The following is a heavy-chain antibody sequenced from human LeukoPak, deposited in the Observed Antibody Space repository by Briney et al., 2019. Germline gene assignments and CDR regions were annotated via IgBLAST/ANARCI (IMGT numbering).Heavy chain of an antibody. CDR1: GGSISSYY. CDR3: ARLRPGGAFDI. J-gene: IGHJ3*02. D-gene: IGHD3-16*01. V-gene: IGHV4-59*08. CDR2: IYYSGST. Sequence: SETLSLTCTVSGGSISSYYWSWIRQPPGKGLEWIGYIYYSGSTNYNPSLKSRVTISVDPSKNQFSLKLSSVTAADTAVYYCARLRPGGAFDIWGQGTMVTVSS.